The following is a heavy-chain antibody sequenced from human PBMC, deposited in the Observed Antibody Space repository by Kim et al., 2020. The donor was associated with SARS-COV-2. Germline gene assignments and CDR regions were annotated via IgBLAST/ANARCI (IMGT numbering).Heavy chain of an antibody. D-gene: IGHD1-1*01. J-gene: IGHJ4*02. CDR2: ISGSGDSK. CDR3: AKDWNMDVILGCFDC. Sequence: GGSLRLSCTASGFAFSRYAMNWVRQAPGKGPEWVSGISGSGDSKLYTASMKGRFSISRDNAKETLFLQMNSLRAGDTTLYYCAKDWNMDVILGCFDCWGQGTVITVSA. V-gene: IGHV3-23*01. CDR1: GFAFSRYA.